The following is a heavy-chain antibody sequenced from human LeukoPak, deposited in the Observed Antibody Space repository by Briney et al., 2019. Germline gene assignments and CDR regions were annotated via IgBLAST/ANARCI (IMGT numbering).Heavy chain of an antibody. V-gene: IGHV1-18*01. CDR1: GYTFTSYG. Sequence: GASVKVSCKASGYTFTSYGISWVRQAPGQGLEWMGWISAYNGNTNYAQKLQGRVTMTRDTSISTAYMELSRLRSDDTAVYYCASFGYNWNDPFDYWGQGTLVTVSS. D-gene: IGHD1-20*01. J-gene: IGHJ4*02. CDR3: ASFGYNWNDPFDY. CDR2: ISAYNGNT.